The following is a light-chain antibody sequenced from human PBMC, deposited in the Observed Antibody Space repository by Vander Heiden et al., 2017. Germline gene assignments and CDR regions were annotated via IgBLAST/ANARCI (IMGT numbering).Light chain of an antibody. J-gene: IGKJ5*01. CDR2: DAS. Sequence: DIQMTQSPSSLSASVGDRVTITCQASQDISNYLNWYQHKPGKAPKLLIYDASNLDTGVPSRVSGSGSGTDVTFTISSLQPEDIATYYCQQYDNLSSTFGQGTRLEIK. V-gene: IGKV1-33*01. CDR3: QQYDNLSST. CDR1: QDISNY.